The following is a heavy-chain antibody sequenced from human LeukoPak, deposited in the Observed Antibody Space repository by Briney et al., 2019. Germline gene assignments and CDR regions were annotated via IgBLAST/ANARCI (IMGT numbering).Heavy chain of an antibody. Sequence: GRSLRLSCAASGFTFSRYGMHWVREAPGKGLEGVAVIWYDGSKKYEADSVKGRFTISRDNSKKTLYLQMNSLRAEHTSLYYCARERAAYNYGYPFDYWGQGTLVTVSS. CDR1: GFTFSRYG. D-gene: IGHD5-18*01. V-gene: IGHV3-33*01. J-gene: IGHJ4*02. CDR3: ARERAAYNYGYPFDY. CDR2: IWYDGSKK.